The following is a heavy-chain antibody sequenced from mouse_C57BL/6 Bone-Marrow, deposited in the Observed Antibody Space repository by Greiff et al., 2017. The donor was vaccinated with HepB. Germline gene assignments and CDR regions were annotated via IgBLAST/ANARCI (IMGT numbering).Heavy chain of an antibody. CDR2: ISYDGSN. D-gene: IGHD1-1*01. Sequence: VQLQQSGPGLVKPSQSLSLTCSVTGYSITSGYYWNWIRQFPGNKLEWMDYISYDGSNNYNPSLKNRISITRDTSKNQFFLKLNSVTTGDTATYYCGRRIYADYWGQGTTLTVAS. CDR3: GRRIYADY. CDR1: GYSITSGYY. J-gene: IGHJ2*01. V-gene: IGHV3-6*01.